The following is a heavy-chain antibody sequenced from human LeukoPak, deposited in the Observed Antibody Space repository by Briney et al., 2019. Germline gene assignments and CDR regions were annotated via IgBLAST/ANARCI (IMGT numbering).Heavy chain of an antibody. J-gene: IGHJ4*02. Sequence: GGSLRLSCAASGFTFSSYSMNWVRQAPGKGLEWLSYISTTSSTIYYADSVKGRFTISRDNAKNSLYLQMNSLRAEDTAVYYCARSLTGPEGYWGQGTLVTVSS. D-gene: IGHD7-27*01. V-gene: IGHV3-48*04. CDR3: ARSLTGPEGY. CDR2: ISTTSSTI. CDR1: GFTFSSYS.